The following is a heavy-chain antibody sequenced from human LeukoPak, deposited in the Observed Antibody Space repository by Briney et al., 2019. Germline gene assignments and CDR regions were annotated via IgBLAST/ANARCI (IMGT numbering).Heavy chain of an antibody. J-gene: IGHJ4*02. CDR1: GGSFSGYY. D-gene: IGHD2-15*01. V-gene: IGHV4-34*01. CDR2: LNHSGST. CDR3: ARGLYCSGGSCYRPFDY. Sequence: SETLSLTCAVYGGSFSGYYWSWIRPPPGKGLEWIGELNHSGSTNYNPSLKSRVTISVDTSKNQFSLKLSSVTAADTAVYYCARGLYCSGGSCYRPFDYWGQGTLVTVSS.